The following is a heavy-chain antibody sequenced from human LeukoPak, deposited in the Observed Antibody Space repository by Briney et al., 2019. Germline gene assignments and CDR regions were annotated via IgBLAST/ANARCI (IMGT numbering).Heavy chain of an antibody. V-gene: IGHV4-61*02. CDR2: IYTSGST. CDR1: GGSIISGSYY. Sequence: SETLSLTCTVSGGSIISGSYYWSWIRQPAGKGLEWIGRIYTSGSTNYNPSLKSRVTVSLDTSKNQFSLKLRSVTAADTAVYYCARDHQDASPPGPPLEWLLGDYYMDVWGKGTTVTVSS. J-gene: IGHJ6*03. D-gene: IGHD3-3*01. CDR3: ARDHQDASPPGPPLEWLLGDYYMDV.